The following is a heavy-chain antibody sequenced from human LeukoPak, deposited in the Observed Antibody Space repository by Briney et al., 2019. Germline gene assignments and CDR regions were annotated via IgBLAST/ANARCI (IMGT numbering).Heavy chain of an antibody. CDR1: GGSISGSSYY. Sequence: SETLSLTCTVSGGSISGSSYYWGWVRQPPGKGLEWIGSIYYSGSTYYNPSLKSRVTISVDTSKNQFSLKLSSVTVADTAVYYCAPSSPGFDYWGQGTLVTVSS. CDR2: IYYSGST. J-gene: IGHJ4*02. D-gene: IGHD2-15*01. V-gene: IGHV4-39*01. CDR3: APSSPGFDY.